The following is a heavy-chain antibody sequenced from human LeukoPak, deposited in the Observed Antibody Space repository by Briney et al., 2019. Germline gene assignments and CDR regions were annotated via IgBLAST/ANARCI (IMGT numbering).Heavy chain of an antibody. CDR3: AREYTRSLEWLRTTEYYGMDV. J-gene: IGHJ6*02. D-gene: IGHD3-3*01. V-gene: IGHV4-39*01. CDR2: IYYSGST. Sequence: SETLSLTCTVSGGSISSSSYYWGWLRQPPGKGLEWIGSIYYSGSTYYNPSLKSRVTISVDTSKNQFSLKLSSVTAADTAVYYCAREYTRSLEWLRTTEYYGMDVWGQGTTVTVSS. CDR1: GGSISSSSYY.